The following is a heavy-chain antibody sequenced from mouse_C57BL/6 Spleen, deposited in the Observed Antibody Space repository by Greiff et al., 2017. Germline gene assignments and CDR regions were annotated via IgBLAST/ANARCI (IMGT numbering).Heavy chain of an antibody. V-gene: IGHV2-6*01. Sequence: QVQLKQSGPGLVAPSQSLSITCTVSGFSLTSYGVDWVRQSPGKGLEWLGVIWGVGSTNYNSALKSRLSIRKDNSKSQVFLKMNSLQTDDTAMYYCASSPTGTPFAYWGQGTLVTVSA. D-gene: IGHD4-1*02. CDR2: IWGVGST. J-gene: IGHJ3*01. CDR3: ASSPTGTPFAY. CDR1: GFSLTSYG.